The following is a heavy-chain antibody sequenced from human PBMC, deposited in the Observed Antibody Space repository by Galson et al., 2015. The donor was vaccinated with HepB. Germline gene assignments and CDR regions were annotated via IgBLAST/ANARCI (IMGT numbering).Heavy chain of an antibody. CDR3: ARDSDAAVAGTEGWFDP. CDR1: GDTFRNYG. J-gene: IGHJ5*02. CDR2: IIPSLDVA. Sequence: SVKVSCKASGDTFRNYGISWVRQAPGQGLEWMGRIIPSLDVADHAQRFKGRVTLTADISTSTVYLEIKSLRSEDAAVYYCARDSDAAVAGTEGWFDPWGQGTLVTVSS. V-gene: IGHV1-69*04. D-gene: IGHD6-19*01.